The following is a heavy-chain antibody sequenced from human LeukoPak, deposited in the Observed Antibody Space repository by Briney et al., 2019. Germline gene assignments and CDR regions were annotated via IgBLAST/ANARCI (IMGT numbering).Heavy chain of an antibody. V-gene: IGHV3-23*01. CDR2: ISASGLTT. J-gene: IGHJ4*02. D-gene: IGHD1/OR15-1a*01. CDR1: GFSFSNYV. Sequence: PGGSLRLSCAASGFSFSNYVMCWVRQAPGKGLESVSAISASGLTTYYADSVKGRFTISRDNSKNTLYLQINSLRADDSAVYYCAKVNNAYESIVSDFWGQGTLVTVSP. CDR3: AKVNNAYESIVSDF.